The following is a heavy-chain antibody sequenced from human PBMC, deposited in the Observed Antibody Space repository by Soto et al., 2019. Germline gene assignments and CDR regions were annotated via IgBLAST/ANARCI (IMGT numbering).Heavy chain of an antibody. CDR3: ARGSQLERDAFDI. CDR1: GVSISTGGYY. Sequence: QVQLQESGPGLVKPSQTLSLTCTVSGVSISTGGYYWSWIRQHPGRGLEWIGYIYYTGSTFYNPSLNSRVTMSLDTSENQFSLKLSSVTVADTAVYYCARGSQLERDAFDIWGQGTMVTVSS. D-gene: IGHD1-1*01. CDR2: IYYTGST. V-gene: IGHV4-31*03. J-gene: IGHJ3*02.